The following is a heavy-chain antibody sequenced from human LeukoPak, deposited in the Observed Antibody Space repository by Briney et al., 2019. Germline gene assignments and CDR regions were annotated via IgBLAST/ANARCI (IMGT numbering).Heavy chain of an antibody. CDR3: ARDIAVAGTDYYGMDV. J-gene: IGHJ6*04. D-gene: IGHD6-19*01. CDR1: GFTFSDYY. CDR2: ISSSSSYT. V-gene: IGHV3-11*06. Sequence: GGSLRLSCAASGFTFSDYYMSWIRQAPGKGLEWVSYISSSSSYTNYADSVKGRFTISRDNAKNSLYLQMNSLSAEDTAVYYCARDIAVAGTDYYGMDVWGKGTTVTVSS.